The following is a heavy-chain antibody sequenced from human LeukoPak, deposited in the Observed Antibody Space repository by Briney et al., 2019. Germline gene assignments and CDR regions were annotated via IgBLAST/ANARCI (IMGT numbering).Heavy chain of an antibody. J-gene: IGHJ4*02. CDR2: ISSNGDST. D-gene: IGHD6-13*01. CDR3: ARSFQQPYYFDY. CDR1: GYTFTSYY. Sequence: SCKASGYTFTSYYMHWVRQAPGKGLEYVSAISSNGDSTYYANSVKGRFTMSRDNSKNTLYLQMGSLRAEDMAVYYCARSFQQPYYFDYWGQGTLVTVSS. V-gene: IGHV3-64*01.